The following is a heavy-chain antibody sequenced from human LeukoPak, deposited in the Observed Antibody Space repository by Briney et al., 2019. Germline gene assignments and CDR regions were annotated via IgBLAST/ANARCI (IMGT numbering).Heavy chain of an antibody. CDR2: ITSTSSYI. D-gene: IGHD1-26*01. V-gene: IGHV3-21*01. J-gene: IGHJ6*03. CDR3: ARDGEGDWENYYYYYMDV. CDR1: VFTFSSYS. Sequence: GGSLRLSCAASVFTFSSYSMNWVRQAPGKGLEWVSSITSTSSYIYYADSLKGRFTISRDNAKNSLYLQMNSLRAEDTAVYYCARDGEGDWENYYYYYMDVWGKGTTVTVSS.